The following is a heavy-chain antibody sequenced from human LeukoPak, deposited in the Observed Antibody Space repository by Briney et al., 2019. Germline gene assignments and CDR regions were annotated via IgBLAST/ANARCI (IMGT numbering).Heavy chain of an antibody. CDR3: ARGPSGGNGFSY. J-gene: IGHJ4*02. CDR2: ISGSGGST. CDR1: GFTFSSYA. D-gene: IGHD2-15*01. Sequence: GGSLRLSCAASGFTFSSYAMSWVRQAPGKGLEWVSAISGSGGSTYYADSVKGRFTISRDNSKNTLYLQMNSLRAVDTAVYYCARGPSGGNGFSYWGLGTLVTVSS. V-gene: IGHV3-23*01.